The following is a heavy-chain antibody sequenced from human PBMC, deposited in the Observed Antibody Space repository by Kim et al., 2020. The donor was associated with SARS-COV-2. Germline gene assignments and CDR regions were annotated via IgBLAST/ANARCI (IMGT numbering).Heavy chain of an antibody. CDR3: PSQRLGCSSTSCYPYNWFDP. D-gene: IGHD2-2*01. CDR1: GGSISSSSYY. V-gene: IGHV4-39*01. CDR2: IYYSGST. Sequence: SETLSLTCTVSGGSISSSSYYWGWIRQPPGKGLEWIGSIYYSGSTYYNPSLKSRVTISVDTSKNQFSLKLSSVTAADTAVYYCPSQRLGCSSTSCYPYNWFDPWGQGTLVTVSS. J-gene: IGHJ5*02.